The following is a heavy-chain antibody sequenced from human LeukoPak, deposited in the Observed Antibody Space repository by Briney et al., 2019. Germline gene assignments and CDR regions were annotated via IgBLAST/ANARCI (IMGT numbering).Heavy chain of an antibody. V-gene: IGHV1-2*02. D-gene: IGHD4-17*01. Sequence: GASVKVSCKASGYTFTGYYMHWVRQAPGQGLEWMGLINPNSGGTNYAQKFQGRVTMTRDTSISTAYMELSRLRSDDTAVYYCARGAPTTATNFDYWGQGTLVTVSS. CDR2: INPNSGGT. CDR1: GYTFTGYY. CDR3: ARGAPTTATNFDY. J-gene: IGHJ4*02.